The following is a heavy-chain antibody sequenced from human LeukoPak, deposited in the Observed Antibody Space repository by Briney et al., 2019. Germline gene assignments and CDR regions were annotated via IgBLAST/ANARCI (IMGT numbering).Heavy chain of an antibody. CDR1: GFTVSSNY. Sequence: PGGSPRLSCAASGFTVSSNYMNWVRQAPGKGLEWVSLIYSGGSTFYADSVKGRFTISRDNSENTVYLQMNSLIAEDTAVYYCARDTHDYGRYAFHIWDQGTMVTVSS. CDR3: ARDTHDYGRYAFHI. J-gene: IGHJ3*02. V-gene: IGHV3-66*01. D-gene: IGHD4-17*01. CDR2: IYSGGST.